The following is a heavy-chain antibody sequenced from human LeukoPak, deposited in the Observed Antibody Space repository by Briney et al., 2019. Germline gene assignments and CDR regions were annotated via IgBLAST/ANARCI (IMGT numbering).Heavy chain of an antibody. Sequence: GGSLRLSCGASGFTFGTYWMHWVRQAPGKGLVWVSGINSDGGTTTYADSVKGRFTISRDNAKNSLYLQMNSLRAEDTAVYYCARGLDWGYWGQGTLVTVSS. V-gene: IGHV3-74*01. CDR2: INSDGGTT. D-gene: IGHD3-16*01. CDR3: ARGLDWGY. J-gene: IGHJ4*02. CDR1: GFTFGTYW.